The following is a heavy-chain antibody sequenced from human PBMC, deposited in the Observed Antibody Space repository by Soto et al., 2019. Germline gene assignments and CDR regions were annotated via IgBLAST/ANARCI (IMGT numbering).Heavy chain of an antibody. D-gene: IGHD1-26*01. CDR1: GFTFSSYE. CDR3: ARGWELLPDYYYGMDV. Sequence: GGSLRLSCAASGFTFSSYEMNWVRQAPGKGLEWVSYISSSGSTIYYADSVTGRFTISRDNAKNSLYLQMNSLRAEDTAVYYCARGWELLPDYYYGMDVWGQGTTVTVSS. V-gene: IGHV3-48*03. J-gene: IGHJ6*02. CDR2: ISSSGSTI.